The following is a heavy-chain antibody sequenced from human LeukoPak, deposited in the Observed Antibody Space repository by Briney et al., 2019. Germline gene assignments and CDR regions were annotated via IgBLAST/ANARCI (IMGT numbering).Heavy chain of an antibody. J-gene: IGHJ4*02. D-gene: IGHD2-8*01. CDR1: GFSFSTYW. CDR3: ARGANGFDY. V-gene: IGHV3-7*04. Sequence: GGSLRLSCAASGFSFSTYWTSWVRQAPGQGLEWVANIEQDGTENNYVDSVRGRFTISRDSAKNSLYLQMSSLRAADTPIYYCARGANGFDYWGQGTLVTVSS. CDR2: IEQDGTEN.